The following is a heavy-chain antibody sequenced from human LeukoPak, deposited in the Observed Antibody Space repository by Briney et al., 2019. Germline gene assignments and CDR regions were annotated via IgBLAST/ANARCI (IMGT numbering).Heavy chain of an antibody. J-gene: IGHJ3*02. D-gene: IGHD3-9*01. CDR1: GGSLSGYY. Sequence: PSETLSLTCAVYGGSLSGYYWSWIRQPPGKGLEWIGEINHSGSTNYNPSLKSRVTISVDTSKNQFSLKLSSVTAADTAVYYCARPRYDILTGPADDAFDIWGQGTMVTVSS. CDR2: INHSGST. V-gene: IGHV4-34*01. CDR3: ARPRYDILTGPADDAFDI.